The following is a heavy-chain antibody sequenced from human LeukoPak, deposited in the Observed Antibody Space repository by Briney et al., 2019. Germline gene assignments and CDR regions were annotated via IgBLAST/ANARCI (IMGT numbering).Heavy chain of an antibody. CDR1: GFTFSTFA. V-gene: IGHV3-74*01. Sequence: GGSLRLSCAASGFTFSTFAMIWVRQPPGKGLVWVSRINSDGITTSYADSVKGRFTISRDNAKNTLYLQMNSLRAEDTAVYYCARDMVAGGPDYWGQGTLVTVSS. CDR3: ARDMVAGGPDY. CDR2: INSDGITT. D-gene: IGHD6-19*01. J-gene: IGHJ4*02.